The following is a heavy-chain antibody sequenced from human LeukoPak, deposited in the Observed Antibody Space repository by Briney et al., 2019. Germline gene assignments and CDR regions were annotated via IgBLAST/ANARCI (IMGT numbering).Heavy chain of an antibody. V-gene: IGHV1-69*04. D-gene: IGHD3-16*02. CDR3: ARLYDYVWGSYRYTHYYFDY. CDR1: GGTFSSYA. CDR2: IIPILGIA. Sequence: GSSAKVSCKASGGTFSSYAISWVRQAPGQGLEWMGRIIPILGIANYAQKFQGRVTITADKSTSTAYMELSSLRSEDTAVYYCARLYDYVWGSYRYTHYYFDYWGQGTLVTVSS. J-gene: IGHJ4*02.